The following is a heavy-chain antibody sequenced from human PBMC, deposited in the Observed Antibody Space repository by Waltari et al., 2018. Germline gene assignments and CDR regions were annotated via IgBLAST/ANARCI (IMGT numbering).Heavy chain of an antibody. V-gene: IGHV4-59*11. Sequence: QVQLQESGPGLVKPSETLSLTCTVSGGSISSHYWSWIRQPPGKGLEWIGYIYYSGSTNYHPSLKSRVTISVDTSKNQFSLKLSSVTAADTAVYYCARVEDYYDSSGYLDYWGQGTLVTVSS. J-gene: IGHJ4*02. CDR3: ARVEDYYDSSGYLDY. D-gene: IGHD3-22*01. CDR1: GGSISSHY. CDR2: IYYSGST.